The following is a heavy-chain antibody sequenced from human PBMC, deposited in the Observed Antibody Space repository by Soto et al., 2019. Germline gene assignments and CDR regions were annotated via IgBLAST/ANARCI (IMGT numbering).Heavy chain of an antibody. J-gene: IGHJ5*02. CDR2: IFISGST. D-gene: IGHD3-10*01. CDR3: ARQAMVRGLTGWFDP. V-gene: IGHV4-39*01. CDR1: GGSISSSSYY. Sequence: QLQLQESGPGLVKPSETLSLTCTVSGGSISSSSYYWGWIRQPPGKGLEWIGSIFISGSTYYNPSLKRLLTRSVDTSKNQFFLKLSSVTAAEAALYYCARQAMVRGLTGWFDPWGQGTLVTVSS.